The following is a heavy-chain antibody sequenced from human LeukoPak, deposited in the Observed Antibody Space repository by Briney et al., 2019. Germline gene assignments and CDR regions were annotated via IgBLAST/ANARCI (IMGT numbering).Heavy chain of an antibody. V-gene: IGHV1-69*05. CDR1: GGTFSSYA. CDR2: IIPIFGTA. Sequence: VASVKVSCKASGGTFSSYAISWVRQAPGQGLEWMGRIIPIFGTANYAQKFQGRVTITTDESTSTAYMELSSLRSEDTAVYYCVRSITMIVTNLDYWGQGTLVTVSS. J-gene: IGHJ4*02. D-gene: IGHD3-22*01. CDR3: VRSITMIVTNLDY.